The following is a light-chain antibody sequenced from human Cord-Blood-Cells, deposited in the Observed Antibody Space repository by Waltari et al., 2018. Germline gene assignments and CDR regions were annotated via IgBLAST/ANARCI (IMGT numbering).Light chain of an antibody. CDR2: RKK. CDR3: AAWDDSLSGPV. CDR1: SSNIGSNY. J-gene: IGLJ3*02. V-gene: IGLV1-47*01. Sequence: QSVLTQPPSASGTPGQRVTISCSGSSSNIGSNYVYWYQQLPGTAPKRLIHRKKQRPSGVPDRFSGSKSGTSASLAISGLRSEDEADYYCAAWDDSLSGPVFGGGTKLTVL.